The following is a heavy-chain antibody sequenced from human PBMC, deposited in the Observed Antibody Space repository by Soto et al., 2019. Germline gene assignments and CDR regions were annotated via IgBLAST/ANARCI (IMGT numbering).Heavy chain of an antibody. Sequence: GGSLRLSCTASGFTFGDYAMSWFRQAPGKGLEWVGFIRSKAYGGTPENAASVKGRFTISRDDSKSIAYLQMNSLKTEDTAVYYCSRDVCGGSCYRAGRSFDAWGQGTLVTVSS. J-gene: IGHJ5*02. V-gene: IGHV3-49*03. D-gene: IGHD2-15*01. CDR3: SRDVCGGSCYRAGRSFDA. CDR2: IRSKAYGGTP. CDR1: GFTFGDYA.